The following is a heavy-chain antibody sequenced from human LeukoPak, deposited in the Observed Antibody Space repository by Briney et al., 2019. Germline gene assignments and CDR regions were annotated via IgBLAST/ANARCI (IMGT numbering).Heavy chain of an antibody. CDR3: ARARYCSGGSCYFFDY. V-gene: IGHV1-69*13. CDR1: GGTFSSYA. Sequence: SVNVSCKASGGTFSSYAISWVRQAPGQGLEWMGGIIPIFGTANYAQKFQGRVTITADESTSTAYMELSSLRSEDTAVYYCARARYCSGGSCYFFDYWGQGTLVTVSS. CDR2: IIPIFGTA. J-gene: IGHJ4*02. D-gene: IGHD2-15*01.